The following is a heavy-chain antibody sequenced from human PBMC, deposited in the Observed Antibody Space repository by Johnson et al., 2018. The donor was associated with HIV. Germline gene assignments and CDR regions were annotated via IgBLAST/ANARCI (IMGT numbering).Heavy chain of an antibody. D-gene: IGHD3-9*01. CDR2: IWYDGRNK. V-gene: IGHV3-33*06. J-gene: IGHJ3*02. CDR3: AKDLRVFDWFNAYDAFDI. Sequence: QVQLLESGGGVVQPGRSLRLSCAASGFTLSSYAMHWVRQAPGKGLEWVAVIWYDGRNKYYANSVKGRFTISRDNSKNTLYLQMNSLRADDTAVYYCAKDLRVFDWFNAYDAFDIWGQGTMVTVSS. CDR1: GFTLSSYA.